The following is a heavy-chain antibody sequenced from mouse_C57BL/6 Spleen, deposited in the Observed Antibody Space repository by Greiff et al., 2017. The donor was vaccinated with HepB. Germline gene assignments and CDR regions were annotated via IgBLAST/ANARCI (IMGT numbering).Heavy chain of an antibody. CDR1: GYTFTDYY. J-gene: IGHJ4*01. V-gene: IGHV1-84*01. CDR3: ARSNLYYYGSSYGYAMDY. D-gene: IGHD1-1*01. Sequence: VQLQQSGPELVKPGASVKISCKASGYTFTDYYINWVKQRPGQGLEWIGWIYPGSGNTKYNEKFKGKATLTVDTSSSTAYMQLSSLTSEDSAVYFCARSNLYYYGSSYGYAMDYWGQGTSVTVSS. CDR2: IYPGSGNT.